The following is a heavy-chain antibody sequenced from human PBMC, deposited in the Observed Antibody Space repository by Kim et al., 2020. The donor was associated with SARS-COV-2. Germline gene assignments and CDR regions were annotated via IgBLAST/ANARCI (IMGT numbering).Heavy chain of an antibody. D-gene: IGHD3-10*01. CDR3: ARDVGLYGSGRDNYYYYYGMDV. J-gene: IGHJ6*02. Sequence: GGSLRLSCAASGFTFSSYGMHWVRQAPGKGLECVAVIWYDGCNKYYADSVKGRFTISRDNSKNTLYLQMNSLRAEDTAVYYCARDVGLYGSGRDNYYYYYGMDVWGQGTTVTVSS. CDR2: IWYDGCNK. CDR1: GFTFSSYG. V-gene: IGHV3-33*01.